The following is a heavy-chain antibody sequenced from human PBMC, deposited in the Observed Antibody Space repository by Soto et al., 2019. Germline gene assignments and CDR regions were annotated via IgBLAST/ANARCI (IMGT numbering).Heavy chain of an antibody. CDR3: ARSYYYDSSGYYRTEKDADYFQH. CDR2: ISAYNGNT. D-gene: IGHD3-22*01. J-gene: IGHJ1*01. Sequence: ASVKVSCKASGYTFTSYGISWVRQAPGQGLEWMGWISAYNGNTNYAQKLQGRVTMTTDTSTSTAYMELRSLRSDDTAVYYCARSYYYDSSGYYRTEKDADYFQHWGQGTLVTVSS. V-gene: IGHV1-18*01. CDR1: GYTFTSYG.